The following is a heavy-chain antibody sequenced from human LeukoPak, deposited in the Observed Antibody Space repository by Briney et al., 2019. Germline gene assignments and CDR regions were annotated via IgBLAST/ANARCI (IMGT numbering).Heavy chain of an antibody. D-gene: IGHD3-10*01. Sequence: SETLSLTCAVYGGSFSGYYWSWIRQPPGKGLEWIGEINHSRSTNYNPSLKSRVAISLDTSKNQFSLKLSSVTAADTAVYYCASSYGSGSYYRAGDYWGQGTLVTVSS. CDR2: INHSRST. CDR3: ASSYGSGSYYRAGDY. CDR1: GGSFSGYY. V-gene: IGHV4-34*01. J-gene: IGHJ4*02.